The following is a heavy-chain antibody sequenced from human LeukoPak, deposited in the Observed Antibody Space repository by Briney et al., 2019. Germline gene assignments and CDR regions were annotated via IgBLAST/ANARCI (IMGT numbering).Heavy chain of an antibody. CDR1: GFTFSNYW. D-gene: IGHD2-2*01. CDR3: ARDCDGRTGCYARDY. J-gene: IGHJ4*02. Sequence: GGSRRLSCAASGFTFSNYWMSWVRQAPGKGLEWVANIKQDGSETYYVDSVKGRFIISRDNAKNSLYLQMNSLRGEDTAVYYCARDCDGRTGCYARDYWGQGTPVTVSS. CDR2: IKQDGSET. V-gene: IGHV3-7*01.